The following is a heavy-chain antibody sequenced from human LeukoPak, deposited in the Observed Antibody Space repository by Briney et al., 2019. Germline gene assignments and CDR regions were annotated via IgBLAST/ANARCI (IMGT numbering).Heavy chain of an antibody. V-gene: IGHV1-18*01. J-gene: IGHJ5*02. D-gene: IGHD5-12*01. CDR1: GYTFTSYG. CDR3: ARGGYSGYLADNWFDP. CDR2: ISAYNGST. Sequence: GASVKVSCKASGYTFTSYGISWVRQAPGQGLEWMGWISAYNGSTNYAQKLQGRVTMTTDTSTSTTYMELRSLRSDDTAVYYCARGGYSGYLADNWFDPWGQGTLVTVSS.